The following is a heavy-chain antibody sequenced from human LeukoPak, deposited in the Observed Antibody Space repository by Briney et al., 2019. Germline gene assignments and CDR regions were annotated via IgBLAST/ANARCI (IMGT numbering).Heavy chain of an antibody. CDR2: IKEDGSEK. CDR3: ARGVIIRGRLDP. CDR1: GFIFRNYW. D-gene: IGHD3-16*02. Sequence: ESGASLRLSCAASGFIFRNYWMSWVRQAPGKGLEWVANIKEDGSEKYYVESVKGRFTISRDNAKNSLYLQMSSLRAEDTAVYYCARGVIIRGRLDPWGQGTLVTVSS. V-gene: IGHV3-7*01. J-gene: IGHJ5*02.